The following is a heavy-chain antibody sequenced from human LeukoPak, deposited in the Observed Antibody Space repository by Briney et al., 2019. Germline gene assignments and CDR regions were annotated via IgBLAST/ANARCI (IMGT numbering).Heavy chain of an antibody. Sequence: GGSLRLSCAASGFTFSNAWMSWVRQAPGKGLEWVGRIKSKTDGGTTDYAAPVKGRFTISRDDSKNTLYLQTNSLKTEDTAVYYCTQGTEYYYGSGSHYWGQGTLVTVSS. V-gene: IGHV3-15*01. J-gene: IGHJ4*02. D-gene: IGHD3-10*01. CDR3: TQGTEYYYGSGSHY. CDR2: IKSKTDGGTT. CDR1: GFTFSNAW.